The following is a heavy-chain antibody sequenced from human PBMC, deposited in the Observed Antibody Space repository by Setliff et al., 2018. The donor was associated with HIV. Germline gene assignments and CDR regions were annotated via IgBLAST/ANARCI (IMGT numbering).Heavy chain of an antibody. Sequence: ASVKVSCKASGYTFTSYGISWVRQAPGQGLEWMGWISAYNGNTNYAQKLQGRVTMTTDTSTSTAYMELRSLRSDDTAVYYCAQAQTSVSGSYYQYLQHWGQGTLVTVSS. D-gene: IGHD3-10*01. V-gene: IGHV1-18*01. CDR2: ISAYNGNT. CDR3: AQAQTSVSGSYYQYLQH. J-gene: IGHJ1*01. CDR1: GYTFTSYG.